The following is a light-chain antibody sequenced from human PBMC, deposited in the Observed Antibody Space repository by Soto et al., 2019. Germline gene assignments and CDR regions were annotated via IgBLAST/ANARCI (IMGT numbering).Light chain of an antibody. CDR2: GND. CDR1: SSNIGAVYA. CDR3: QSFDRGPSGVYV. V-gene: IGLV1-40*01. Sequence: QSVLTQPPSVSGSPGQSGTRSCTWSSSNIGAVYAVHWFQQLPGIAPKLLIFGNDNRPSGVPDRFSGSKSGTSASLAITGLQAEDEGDYYCQSFDRGPSGVYVFGTGTKVTVL. J-gene: IGLJ1*01.